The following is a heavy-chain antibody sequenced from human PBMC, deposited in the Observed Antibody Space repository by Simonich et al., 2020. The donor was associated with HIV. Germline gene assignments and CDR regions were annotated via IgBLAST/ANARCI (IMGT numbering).Heavy chain of an antibody. CDR1: GYTFIDYY. Sequence: QVQLVQSGAEVKQPGSSVKVSCKASGYTFIDYYIHWVRQAPGQGPGWMGWINPNSGETMNAQKFQGRVTMTRDTSISTTYMELSSLRSDDTAVYFCTRGPSHGAFDIWGQGTMVTVSS. CDR2: INPNSGET. CDR3: TRGPSHGAFDI. V-gene: IGHV1-2*02. J-gene: IGHJ3*02.